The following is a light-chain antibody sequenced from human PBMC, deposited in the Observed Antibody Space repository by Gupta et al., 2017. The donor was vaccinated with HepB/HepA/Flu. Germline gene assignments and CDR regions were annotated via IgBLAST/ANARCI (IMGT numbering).Light chain of an antibody. V-gene: IGKV1-5*03. CDR3: QQYNNYPIT. J-gene: IGKJ3*01. CDR1: QSISRS. CDR2: EAS. Sequence: DVQMTQSPSTLSASVGDRVTITCRASQSISRSMAWYQQNEGKSPNLLIYEASKVDRGVPSRFSGSGFGTEFTLTISSLQPEDFAIYYCQQYNNYPITFGHGTKVDFK.